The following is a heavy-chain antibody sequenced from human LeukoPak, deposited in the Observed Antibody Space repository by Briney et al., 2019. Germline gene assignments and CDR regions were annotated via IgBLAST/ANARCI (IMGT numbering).Heavy chain of an antibody. Sequence: GGSLRLSCAASGFTFSSYSMMWVRQAPGKGLEWVSYISSSSTTIHYADSVKGRFTISRDNAKNSLYLQMNSLRAEDTAVYYCASPNRGLVGFGYYYYMDVWGKGTTVTVSS. J-gene: IGHJ6*03. CDR1: GFTFSSYS. V-gene: IGHV3-48*04. CDR3: ASPNRGLVGFGYYYYMDV. CDR2: ISSSSTTI. D-gene: IGHD3-10*01.